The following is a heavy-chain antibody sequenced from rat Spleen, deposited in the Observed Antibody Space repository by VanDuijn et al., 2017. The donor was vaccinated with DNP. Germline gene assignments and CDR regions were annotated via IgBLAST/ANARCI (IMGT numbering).Heavy chain of an antibody. CDR1: GFTFSDYG. CDR3: ARRRIAAQYLYYFDY. J-gene: IGHJ2*01. V-gene: IGHV5-25*01. Sequence: EVQLVESGGGPVQPGRSMKLSCTASGFTFSDYGMAWVRQAPTKGLEWVASISTGGGNTYYRDSVKGRFTISRDNAKSTLYLQMDSLRSEDTATYYCARRRIAAQYLYYFDYWGQGVMVTVSS. D-gene: IGHD1-2*01. CDR2: ISTGGGNT.